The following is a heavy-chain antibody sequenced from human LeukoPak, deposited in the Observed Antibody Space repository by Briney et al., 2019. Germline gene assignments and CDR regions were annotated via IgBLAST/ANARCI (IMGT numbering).Heavy chain of an antibody. CDR3: AGHHPRNTVDF. J-gene: IGHJ4*02. Sequence: SETLSLTCTVSGGSISSYYWSWIRQPPGKGLEWIAYISDIGSINYNPSLQSRVTISLDTSKNQFSLKLSSVTAADTAVYYCAGHHPRNTVDFWGQGTLVTVSS. CDR1: GGSISSYY. CDR2: ISDIGSI. D-gene: IGHD2/OR15-2a*01. V-gene: IGHV4-59*08.